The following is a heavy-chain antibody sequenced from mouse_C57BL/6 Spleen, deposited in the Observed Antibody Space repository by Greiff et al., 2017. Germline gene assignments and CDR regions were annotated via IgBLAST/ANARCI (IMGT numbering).Heavy chain of an antibody. CDR3: TREKSLQGALDY. CDR1: GYTFTSYW. CDR2: IYPGNSDT. J-gene: IGHJ4*01. Sequence: VQLQQSGTVLARPGASVKMSCKTSGYTFTSYWMHWVKQRPGQGLEWIGAIYPGNSDTSYNQKFKGKAKLTAFTSASTAYMELSSLTNEASAVYYCTREKSLQGALDYWGQGTSVTVSS. V-gene: IGHV1-5*01.